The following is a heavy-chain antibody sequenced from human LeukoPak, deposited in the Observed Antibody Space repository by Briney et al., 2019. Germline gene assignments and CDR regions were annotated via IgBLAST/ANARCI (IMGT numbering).Heavy chain of an antibody. CDR3: ARVAGSYAYYIDY. J-gene: IGHJ4*02. CDR2: ISYDGSNK. CDR1: GFTFSSYA. Sequence: GGSLRLSCAASGFTFSSYAMHWVRQAPVKGLEWVAVISYDGSNKYYADSVKGRFTISRDNSKNTLYLQMNSLRAEDTAVYYCARVAGSYAYYIDYWGQGTLVTVSS. V-gene: IGHV3-30*04. D-gene: IGHD3-16*01.